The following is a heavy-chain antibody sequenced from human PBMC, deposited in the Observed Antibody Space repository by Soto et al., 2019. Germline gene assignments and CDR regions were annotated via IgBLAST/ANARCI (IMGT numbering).Heavy chain of an antibody. V-gene: IGHV3-74*01. D-gene: IGHD1-26*01. CDR2: ISTDGSYT. J-gene: IGHJ3*01. CDR1: GFTFSSYW. CDR3: ARGGWG. Sequence: EVQLVESGGGLVQPGGSLRLSCAASGFTFSSYWMHWVRQAPGKGLVWVSHISTDGSYTTYADSVKGRFTISRDNAKKTLYLQINSLRAEDTAVYYCARGGWGWGQGTMVTVSS.